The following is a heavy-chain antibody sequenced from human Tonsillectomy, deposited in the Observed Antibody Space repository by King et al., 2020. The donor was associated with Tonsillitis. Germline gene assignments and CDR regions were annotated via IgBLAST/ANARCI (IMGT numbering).Heavy chain of an antibody. J-gene: IGHJ4*02. D-gene: IGHD3-22*01. CDR2: ISYDGSNK. Sequence: VQLVESGGGVVQPGRSLRLSCAASGFTFSSNAMHWVRQAPGKGLEWVAVISYDGSNKYYADSVKGRFTISRDNFKNTLYLQMNSLRAEDTAVYYCARSVLYYYTTSCIDYWGQGTLVTVSS. V-gene: IGHV3-30-3*01. CDR3: ARSVLYYYTTSCIDY. CDR1: GFTFSSNA.